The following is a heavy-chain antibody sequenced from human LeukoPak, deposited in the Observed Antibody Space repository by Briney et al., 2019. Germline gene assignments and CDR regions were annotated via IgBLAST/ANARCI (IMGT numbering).Heavy chain of an antibody. Sequence: GGSLRLSCAASGFTFSDYYMSWIRQAPGKGLEWVSYISSSGSTIYYADPVKGRFTISRDNAKNSLYLQMNSLRAEDTAVYYCARIYGDYGIQWGWFDPWGQGTLVTVSS. CDR2: ISSSGSTI. J-gene: IGHJ5*02. V-gene: IGHV3-11*01. CDR1: GFTFSDYY. D-gene: IGHD4-17*01. CDR3: ARIYGDYGIQWGWFDP.